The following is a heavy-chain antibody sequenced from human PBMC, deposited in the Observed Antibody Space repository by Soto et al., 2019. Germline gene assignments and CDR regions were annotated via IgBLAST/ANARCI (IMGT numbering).Heavy chain of an antibody. CDR3: ARGEGWLQLPLL. D-gene: IGHD5-12*01. J-gene: IGHJ4*02. CDR2: IYYSGST. CDR1: GGSISSGGYY. V-gene: IGHV4-39*01. Sequence: SETLSLTCTVSGGSISSGGYYWSWIRQHPGKGLEWIGYIYYSGSTYYNPSLKSRVTISVDTSKNQFSLKLSSVTAADTAVYYCARGEGWLQLPLLWGQGTLVTVSS.